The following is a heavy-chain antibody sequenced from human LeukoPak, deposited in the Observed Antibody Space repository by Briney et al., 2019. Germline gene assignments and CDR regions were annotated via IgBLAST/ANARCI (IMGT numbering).Heavy chain of an antibody. CDR2: ISSSSSYI. CDR3: ARGRPLAY. D-gene: IGHD6-25*01. V-gene: IGHV3-21*01. CDR1: GVTFSSYS. Sequence: GRSLRLSCAASGVTFSSYSMNWVPEAPGRGLEWGSSISSSSSYISYADSVKPRSTTPRDNAQNSLYLQMNSLRAEDAAVYYCARGRPLAYWGQGTLATVSS. J-gene: IGHJ4*02.